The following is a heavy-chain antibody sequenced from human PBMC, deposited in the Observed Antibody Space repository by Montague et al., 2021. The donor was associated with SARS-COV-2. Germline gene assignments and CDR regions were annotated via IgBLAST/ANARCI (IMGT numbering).Heavy chain of an antibody. D-gene: IGHD1-26*01. V-gene: IGHV4-39*01. J-gene: IGHJ5*02. CDR2: IYYSGST. CDR1: SFRGYA. CDR3: ARQGSGSYYNWFDP. Sequence: SFRGYAMNWVRQPPGKGLEWIGSIYYSGSTYYNPSLKSRVTISVDTSKNQFSLKLSSVTAADTAVYYCARQGSGSYYNWFDPWGQGTPVTVSS.